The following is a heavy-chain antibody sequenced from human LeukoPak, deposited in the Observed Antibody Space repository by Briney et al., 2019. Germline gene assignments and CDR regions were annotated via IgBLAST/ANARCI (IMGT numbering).Heavy chain of an antibody. Sequence: SETLSLTCTVSGGSISSGSYYWSWIRQPAGKGLEWIGRIYTSGSTNYNPSLKSRVTISVDTSKNQFSLKLSSVTAADTAVYYCARLKGYSSGWYPSYYFDYWGQGTLVTVSS. J-gene: IGHJ4*02. D-gene: IGHD6-19*01. CDR3: ARLKGYSSGWYPSYYFDY. CDR1: GGSISSGSYY. CDR2: IYTSGST. V-gene: IGHV4-61*02.